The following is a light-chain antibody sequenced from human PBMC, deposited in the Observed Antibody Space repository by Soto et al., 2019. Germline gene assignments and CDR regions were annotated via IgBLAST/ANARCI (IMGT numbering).Light chain of an antibody. Sequence: DIQLTLTPSSLSASLGDRVTITCRASQSITNYLAWYQQKPGKVPKLLIYGASSLQSGVPSRFSRSGSGTDFTLTISSLQPEDVATYYCQKYNSARWTFGQGTKVDI. CDR1: QSITNY. CDR2: GAS. J-gene: IGKJ1*01. V-gene: IGKV1-27*01. CDR3: QKYNSARWT.